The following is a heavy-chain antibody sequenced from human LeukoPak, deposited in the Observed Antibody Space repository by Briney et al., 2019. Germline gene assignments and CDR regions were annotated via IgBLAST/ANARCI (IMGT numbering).Heavy chain of an antibody. V-gene: IGHV2-5*01. CDR1: GFSLSTSGVG. J-gene: IGHJ5*02. CDR2: IYWNDDK. CDR3: AHATRFDWFDP. Sequence: SGPTLVNPTQTLTLTCTFSGFSLSTSGVGVGWIRQPPGKALEWLALIYWNDDKRYSPSLRTRPTITKDTSKNQVVLTMTNMDPVDTATYYCAHATRFDWFDPWGQGTLVTVSS. D-gene: IGHD1-1*01.